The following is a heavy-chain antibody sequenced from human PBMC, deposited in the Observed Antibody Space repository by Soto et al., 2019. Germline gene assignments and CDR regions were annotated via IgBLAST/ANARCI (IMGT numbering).Heavy chain of an antibody. J-gene: IGHJ4*02. V-gene: IGHV3-30-3*01. CDR1: GFTFSSYA. D-gene: IGHD6-19*01. CDR2: ISYDGSIE. Sequence: QVQLVESGGGVVQPGRSLRLSCAASGFTFSSYAMHWVRQAPGKGLEWVATISYDGSIEYYADSVKGRFTVSRDNSENSLHLQMESLRPEDTALFSCARLDKFSSGWSWGQGTLVTVSS. CDR3: ARLDKFSSGWS.